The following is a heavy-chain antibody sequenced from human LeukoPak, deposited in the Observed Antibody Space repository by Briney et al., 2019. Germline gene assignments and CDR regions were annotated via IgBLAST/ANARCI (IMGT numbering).Heavy chain of an antibody. D-gene: IGHD3-10*01. V-gene: IGHV3-48*03. Sequence: GSLRLYCAASGFPFRSYEMNWVRQAPGEGLGGVSYISSSGSTIYYADSVKGRFTISRDNAKNSLYLQMNSLRAEDTAVYYCARVQPRFGYYGSGSYYNPFDYWGQGTLVTVSS. CDR3: ARVQPRFGYYGSGSYYNPFDY. J-gene: IGHJ4*02. CDR2: ISSSGSTI. CDR1: GFPFRSYE.